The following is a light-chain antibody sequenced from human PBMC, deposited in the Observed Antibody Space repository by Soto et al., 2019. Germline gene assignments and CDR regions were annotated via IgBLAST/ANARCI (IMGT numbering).Light chain of an antibody. V-gene: IGLV2-23*01. CDR1: SSDVGNYNL. Sequence: QSALTQPASVSGSPGQSITISCTGTSSDVGNYNLVSWYQQHPGKAPKLMIYEGSKRPSGVSNRFSGSKSGNTASLTISILQAVDEADYYCCSYAGSSTYVFGTGTKVTAL. CDR2: EGS. CDR3: CSYAGSSTYV. J-gene: IGLJ1*01.